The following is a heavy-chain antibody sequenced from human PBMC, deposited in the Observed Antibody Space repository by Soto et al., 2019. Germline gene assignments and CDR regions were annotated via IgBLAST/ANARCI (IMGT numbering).Heavy chain of an antibody. D-gene: IGHD2-21*02. V-gene: IGHV1-18*01. CDR2: ISAYNGNT. CDR3: ARDLAYCGGDCYPIDY. CDR1: GDTFTSNG. Sequence: QVQLVQSGAEVKKPGASVKVSCKASGDTFTSNGISWVRQAPGQGLEWMGWISAYNGNTNYAQKLQGRVTMTTDTSTSTAYMELRSLRSDDTAVYYCARDLAYCGGDCYPIDYWGQGTLVTVSS. J-gene: IGHJ4*02.